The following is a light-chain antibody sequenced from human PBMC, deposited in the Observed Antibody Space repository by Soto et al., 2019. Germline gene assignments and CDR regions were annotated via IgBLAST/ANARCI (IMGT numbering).Light chain of an antibody. V-gene: IGLV2-14*01. J-gene: IGLJ2*01. CDR3: SSYTSSSTLVV. Sequence: QPVLTQPASVSGSTGESITISCTGTSSDVGGYNYVSWYQQHPGKAPKLMIYDVSNRPSGVSNRFSGSKSGNTASLTISGLQAEDEADYYCSSYTSSSTLVVFGGGIKLTVL. CDR1: SSDVGGYNY. CDR2: DVS.